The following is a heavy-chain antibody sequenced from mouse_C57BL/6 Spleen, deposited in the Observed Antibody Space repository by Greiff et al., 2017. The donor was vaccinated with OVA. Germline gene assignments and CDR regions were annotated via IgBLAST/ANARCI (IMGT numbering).Heavy chain of an antibody. CDR1: GYTFTSYG. CDR3: TREGIYYGTLYYFDY. Sequence: QVQLQQSGAELARPGASVKLSCKASGYTFTSYGISWVKQRTGQGLEWIGEIYPRSGNTYYNEKFKGKATLTADKSSITAYMELRILTSEDSAVYFCTREGIYYGTLYYFDYWGQGTTLTVSS. CDR2: IYPRSGNT. D-gene: IGHD2-1*01. J-gene: IGHJ2*01. V-gene: IGHV1-81*01.